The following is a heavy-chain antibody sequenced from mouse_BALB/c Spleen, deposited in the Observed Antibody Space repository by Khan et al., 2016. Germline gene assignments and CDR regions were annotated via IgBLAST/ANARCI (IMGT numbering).Heavy chain of an antibody. V-gene: IGHV4-1*02. D-gene: IGHD1-1*01. CDR2: INLDSSTK. CDR1: GFAFSRYW. Sequence: EVKLVESGGGLVQPGGSLKLSCAASGFAFSRYWMSWVRQAPGKGLEWIGEINLDSSTKKYKPSLKDKFIISRANAKNTLYLQMSKMRSEDTALYYCASAGYYGYLAYWGPGTLVTVSA. J-gene: IGHJ3*01. CDR3: ASAGYYGYLAY.